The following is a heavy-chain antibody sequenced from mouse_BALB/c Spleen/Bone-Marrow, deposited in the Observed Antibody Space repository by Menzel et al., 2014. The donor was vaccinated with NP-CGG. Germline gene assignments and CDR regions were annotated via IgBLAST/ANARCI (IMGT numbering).Heavy chain of an antibody. CDR1: GFSLXSYG. Sequence: VKVVESGPGLVAPSQSLSIPCTVSGFSLXSYGVHWVRQPPGKGLEWLVVIWSDGSTTYNSALKSRLSISKDNSKSQVFLKMNSLQTDDTAMYYCARNYGNCVGAMDYWGQGTSVTVSS. CDR2: IWSDGST. J-gene: IGHJ4*01. CDR3: ARNYGNCVGAMDY. D-gene: IGHD2-1*01. V-gene: IGHV2-6*02.